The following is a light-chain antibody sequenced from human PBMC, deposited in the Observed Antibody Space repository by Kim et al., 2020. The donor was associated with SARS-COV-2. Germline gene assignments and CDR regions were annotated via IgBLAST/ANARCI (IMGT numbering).Light chain of an antibody. J-gene: IGKJ5*01. V-gene: IGKV3-20*01. Sequence: SLSPGGRGTLSCGASRGVSSAVAWYQQKPGQTRRLRLYGASSRAAGVPDRLSGSGSRTDFTLTISRLEPEDFAVYYCQQNGTLITFGQGTRLEIK. CDR1: RGVSSAV. CDR3: QQNGTLIT. CDR2: GAS.